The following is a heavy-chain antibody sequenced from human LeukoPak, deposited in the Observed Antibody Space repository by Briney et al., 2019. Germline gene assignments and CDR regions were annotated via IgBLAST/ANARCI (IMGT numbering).Heavy chain of an antibody. Sequence: GGSLRLSCAASGFTFSSYWMSWVRQAPGKGLEWVANIKQDGSEKYYEDSVKGRFTISRDNAENSLYLQMNSLRAEDTAVYYCARDKIVGATNFDYWGQGTLVTVSS. CDR1: GFTFSSYW. D-gene: IGHD1-26*01. CDR3: ARDKIVGATNFDY. J-gene: IGHJ4*02. V-gene: IGHV3-7*01. CDR2: IKQDGSEK.